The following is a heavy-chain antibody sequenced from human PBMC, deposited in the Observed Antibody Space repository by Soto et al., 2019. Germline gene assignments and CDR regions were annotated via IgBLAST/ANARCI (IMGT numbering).Heavy chain of an antibody. CDR1: GGSISSGGYY. V-gene: IGHV4-31*03. Sequence: SETLSLTCTVSGGSISSGGYYWSWIRQHPGKGLEWIGYIYYSGSTYYNPSLKSRVTISVDTSKNQFSLKLSSVTAADTAVYYCARDTTHPSITSGYRGTWYYYYGMDVWGQGTTVTVSS. CDR3: ARDTTHPSITSGYRGTWYYYYGMDV. D-gene: IGHD5-18*01. CDR2: IYYSGST. J-gene: IGHJ6*02.